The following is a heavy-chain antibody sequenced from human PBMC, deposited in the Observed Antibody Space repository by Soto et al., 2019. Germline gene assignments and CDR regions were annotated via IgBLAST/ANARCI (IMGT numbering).Heavy chain of an antibody. D-gene: IGHD1-26*01. CDR2: VFHSGST. J-gene: IGHJ4*02. CDR1: GGSITTSYW. CDR3: AKSWELKSFFAH. V-gene: IGHV4-4*02. Sequence: QVHLEESGPGLVKPSETLSLTCDVSGGSITTSYWWTWFRQPPGKGLEWIGEVFHSGSTTYNPSLDGRATISVDKSKNQFSLKLISVTAADTALYYCAKSWELKSFFAHWGKGTLVIVTP.